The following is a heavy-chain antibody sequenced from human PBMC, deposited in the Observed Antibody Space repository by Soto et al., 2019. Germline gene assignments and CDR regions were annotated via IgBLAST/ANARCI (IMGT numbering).Heavy chain of an antibody. V-gene: IGHV1-69*01. CDR2: NLPLFNMS. Sequence: QVQLVQSGAEVKKPGSSVKVSCKASGGAFSSYAISWVRQAPGQGLEWMGGNLPLFNMSNYAQKFQGRVTITADEPTSTAYMDLSNLTSEDTAVYYCARRRLGYGYWYFDLWGRGTLITVSS. CDR3: ARRRLGYGYWYFDL. CDR1: GGAFSSYA. D-gene: IGHD5-18*01. J-gene: IGHJ2*01.